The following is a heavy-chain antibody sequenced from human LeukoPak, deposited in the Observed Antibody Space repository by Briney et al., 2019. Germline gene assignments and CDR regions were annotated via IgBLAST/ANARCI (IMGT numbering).Heavy chain of an antibody. CDR2: ISGSGGSK. CDR1: RFPPRKYA. D-gene: IGHD3-10*01. Sequence: PGGSLRLSCVGSRFPPRKYAMSWVRQAPGKGLEWVSGISGSGGSKYYADSVRGRFTISGDNAKNSLYLQMNSLRAEDTAVYYCARDLFGELSSFDYWGQGTLVTVSS. V-gene: IGHV3-23*01. J-gene: IGHJ4*02. CDR3: ARDLFGELSSFDY.